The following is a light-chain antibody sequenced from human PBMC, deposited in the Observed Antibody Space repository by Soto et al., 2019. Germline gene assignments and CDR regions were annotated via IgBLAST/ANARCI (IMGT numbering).Light chain of an antibody. CDR1: QGISSW. J-gene: IGKJ4*01. V-gene: IGKV1-12*01. Sequence: DLPMTQSPSSVSASVGDRVTISCRASQGISSWLAWYQQKPGKAPKFLIYAASSLHSGVPSRFSGSGSGTDFTLTINSLQPEDFATYYCQQGYTFPLTFGGGTKVEIK. CDR3: QQGYTFPLT. CDR2: AAS.